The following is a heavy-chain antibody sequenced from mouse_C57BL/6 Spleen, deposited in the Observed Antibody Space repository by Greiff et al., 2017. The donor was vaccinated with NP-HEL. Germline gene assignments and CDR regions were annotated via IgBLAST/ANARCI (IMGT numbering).Heavy chain of an antibody. CDR3: ASWRTTVVTNAMDG. V-gene: IGHV7-3*01. D-gene: IGHD1-1*01. J-gene: IGHJ4*01. CDR1: GFTFTEYY. CDR2: IRNKANGYTT. Sequence: VKPMESGGGLVQPGGYLSLSCAASGFTFTEYYMSWVRQPPGKALEWLGFIRNKANGYTTEYSASVKGRFTISRDNCQSILYLQMNALRGEDRATYNCASWRTTVVTNAMDGGGQGTSGTVSS.